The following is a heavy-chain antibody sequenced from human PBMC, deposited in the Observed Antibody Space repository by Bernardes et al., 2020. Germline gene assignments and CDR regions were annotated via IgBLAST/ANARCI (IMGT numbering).Heavy chain of an antibody. CDR2: ISPDGTAA. CDR3: TRGAGCYGNFDY. Sequence: GGSLRLSCAASGFTLRDFCIHWVRKAPGEGLVWVYRISPDGTAANYADSVQGRFTISRGNAGNTVFLQMDSLTAKDTALYFCTRGAGCYGNFDYWGQGALVTVSS. J-gene: IGHJ4*02. CDR1: GFTLRDFC. V-gene: IGHV3-74*01. D-gene: IGHD2-15*01.